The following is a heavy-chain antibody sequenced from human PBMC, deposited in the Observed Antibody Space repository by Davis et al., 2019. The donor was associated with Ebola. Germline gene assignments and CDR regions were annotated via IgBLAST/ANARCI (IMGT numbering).Heavy chain of an antibody. D-gene: IGHD3-10*01. CDR1: GYTFTGYY. CDR2: INTNTGNP. Sequence: ASVKVSCKASGYTFTGYYMHWVRQAPGQGLEWMGWINTNTGNPTYAQGFTGRFVFSLDTSVSTAYLQISSLKAEDTAVYYCARENVLLWFGELLSPFYGMDVWGKGTTVTVSS. V-gene: IGHV7-4-1*02. J-gene: IGHJ6*04. CDR3: ARENVLLWFGELLSPFYGMDV.